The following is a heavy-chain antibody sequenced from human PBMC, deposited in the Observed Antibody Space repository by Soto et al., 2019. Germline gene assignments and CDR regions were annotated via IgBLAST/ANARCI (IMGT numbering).Heavy chain of an antibody. CDR2: ISQDGSVK. V-gene: IGHV3-30*03. J-gene: IGHJ6*02. CDR1: GISISTYA. D-gene: IGHD6-13*01. Sequence: QVQLVESGGGVVQPGRSLTVSCAASGISISTYAMHWVRQAPGKGLEWVAVISQDGSVKYYADSVKGRFTISRDNHETPLFLQMNSLGADDTAVYYCSGRQQNYYYYGMDVWGQGTTVTVSS. CDR3: SGRQQNYYYYGMDV.